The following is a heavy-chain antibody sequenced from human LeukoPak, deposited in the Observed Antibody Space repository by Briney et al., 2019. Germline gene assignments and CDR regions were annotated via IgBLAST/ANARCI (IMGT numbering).Heavy chain of an antibody. CDR1: GFTFSSYS. J-gene: IGHJ3*02. CDR2: ISSSSSTI. Sequence: GGSLRLSCAASGFTFSSYSMNWVRQAPGEGLEWVSYISSSSSTIYYADSVKGRFTISRDNAKNSLYLQMNSLRDEDTAVYYCARSYGSGSYIAFDIWGQGTMVTVSS. V-gene: IGHV3-48*02. D-gene: IGHD3-10*01. CDR3: ARSYGSGSYIAFDI.